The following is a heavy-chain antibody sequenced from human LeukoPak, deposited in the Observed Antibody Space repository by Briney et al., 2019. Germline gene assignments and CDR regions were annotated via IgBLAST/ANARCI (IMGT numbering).Heavy chain of an antibody. V-gene: IGHV3-43D*03. CDR1: GFTFDDYA. J-gene: IGHJ6*03. CDR2: ISWDGGST. Sequence: GGSLRLSCAASGFTFDDYAMHWVRQAPGKGLEWVSLISWDGGSTYYADSVKGRFTISRDNSKNSLYLQMNSLRAEDTALYYCAKRHGSGTTAYYMDVWGKGTTVTVSS. CDR3: AKRHGSGTTAYYMDV. D-gene: IGHD3-10*01.